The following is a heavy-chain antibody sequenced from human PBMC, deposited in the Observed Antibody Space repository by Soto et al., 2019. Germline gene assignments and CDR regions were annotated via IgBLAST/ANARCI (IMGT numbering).Heavy chain of an antibody. CDR2: INHSGST. D-gene: IGHD2-2*02. CDR1: GGSFSGYY. Sequence: QVQLQQWGAGLLKPSETLSLTCAVYGGSFSGYYWSWIRQPPGKGLEWIGEINHSGSTNYNPSLMSRVTISVDTSKNQFSLKLSSVTAADTAVYYCARTHPNHTRIRLNWFDPWGQGTLVTVSS. J-gene: IGHJ5*02. V-gene: IGHV4-34*01. CDR3: ARTHPNHTRIRLNWFDP.